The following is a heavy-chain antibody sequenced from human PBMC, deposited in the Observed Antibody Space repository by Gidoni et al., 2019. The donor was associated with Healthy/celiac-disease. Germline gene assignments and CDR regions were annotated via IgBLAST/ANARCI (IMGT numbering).Heavy chain of an antibody. V-gene: IGHV3-11*01. CDR2: ISSSGSTI. J-gene: IGHJ4*02. Sequence: WVSYISSSGSTIYYADSVKGRFTISRDNAKNSLYLQMNSLRAEDTAVYYCARDRARLMVYAPIGYWGQGTLVTVSS. D-gene: IGHD2-8*02. CDR3: ARDRARLMVYAPIGY.